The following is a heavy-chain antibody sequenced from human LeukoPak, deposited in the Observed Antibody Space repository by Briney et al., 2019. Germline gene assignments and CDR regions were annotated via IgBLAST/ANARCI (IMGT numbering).Heavy chain of an antibody. CDR2: INPNSGGA. CDR3: ARSSPPTYYHFYYYMDV. J-gene: IGHJ6*03. D-gene: IGHD6-13*01. V-gene: IGHV1-2*02. Sequence: EASVKVSCKASGYTFTGYYMHWVRQAPGQGLEWMGWINPNSGGAKYAQNFQGRAIMTTDTSISTAYMELSSLRSDDTAVYYCARSSPPTYYHFYYYMDVWGKGSTVTVSS. CDR1: GYTFTGYY.